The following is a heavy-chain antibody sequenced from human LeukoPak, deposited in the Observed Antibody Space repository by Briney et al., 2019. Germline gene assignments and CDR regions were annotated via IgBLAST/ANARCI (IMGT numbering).Heavy chain of an antibody. CDR1: GFIVSNNY. CDR2: LYSGGST. V-gene: IGHV3-66*02. D-gene: IGHD3-10*01. Sequence: GGSLRLSCAASGFIVSNNYMSWVRQAPGKGLEWVSLLYSGGSTYYADSVKGRFTISRDNSKNTLYLQMNSLRPEDTAVYYCAKGDPYGSGSYPVDYWGQGTLVTVSS. CDR3: AKGDPYGSGSYPVDY. J-gene: IGHJ4*02.